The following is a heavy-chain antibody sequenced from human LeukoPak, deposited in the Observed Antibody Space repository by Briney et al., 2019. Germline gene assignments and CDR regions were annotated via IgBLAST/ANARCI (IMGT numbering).Heavy chain of an antibody. CDR1: GFTFSSFG. Sequence: GGSLRLSCAASGFTFSSFGMHWVRQAPGKGLEWVSVISYAGSNKYYADSVKGRFTISRDNSKNTLYLQMNSLRAEDTAVYYCAKALLYDSSPGGFDYWGQGTLVTVSS. CDR3: AKALLYDSSPGGFDY. D-gene: IGHD3-22*01. CDR2: ISYAGSNK. J-gene: IGHJ4*02. V-gene: IGHV3-30*18.